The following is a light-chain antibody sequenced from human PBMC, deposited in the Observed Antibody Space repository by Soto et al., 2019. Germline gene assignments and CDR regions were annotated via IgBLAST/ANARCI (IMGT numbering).Light chain of an antibody. Sequence: QSALTQPPSAAGSPGPSVTISCTGTSSDVGGYNYVSWYQQHPGKAPKLMIYEVSKRPSGVPDRFSGSKSGNTASLTVSGLQAEDEADYYCSSYAGSKTVFGGGTKLTVL. CDR1: SSDVGGYNY. V-gene: IGLV2-8*01. CDR2: EVS. J-gene: IGLJ2*01. CDR3: SSYAGSKTV.